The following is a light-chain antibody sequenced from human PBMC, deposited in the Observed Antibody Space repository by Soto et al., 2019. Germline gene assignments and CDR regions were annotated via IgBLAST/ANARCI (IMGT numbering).Light chain of an antibody. CDR2: GTS. V-gene: IGKV3-20*01. CDR3: QQYGSSPYT. J-gene: IGKJ2*01. CDR1: QSVSSRY. Sequence: EIVLTQSPGTLSLSPGERATLSCRASQSVSSRYLGWYQQKPGQAPRLLIYGTSSRVTGIPTRFSGSGSGTDFTLTISRLEPEDFAVYYCQQYGSSPYTFGQGTKLEIK.